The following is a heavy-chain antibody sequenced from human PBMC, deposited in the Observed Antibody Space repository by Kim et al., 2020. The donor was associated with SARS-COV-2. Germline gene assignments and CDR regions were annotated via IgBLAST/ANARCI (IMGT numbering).Heavy chain of an antibody. V-gene: IGHV4-31*02. D-gene: IGHD1-1*01. J-gene: IGHJ5*02. Sequence: GSPYYNPALKSRVTISVDTSKNQFSLKLSSVTAADTAVYYCARELEGWFDPWGQGTLVTVSS. CDR2: GSP. CDR3: ARELEGWFDP.